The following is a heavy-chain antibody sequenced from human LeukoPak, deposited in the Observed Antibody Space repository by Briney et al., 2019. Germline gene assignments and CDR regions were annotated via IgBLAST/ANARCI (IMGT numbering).Heavy chain of an antibody. CDR1: GFTFSSYW. V-gene: IGHV3-74*01. D-gene: IGHD2-15*01. Sequence: GGSLRLSCAASGFTFSSYWMHWVCQAPGKGLVWVSRINSDGSSTSYADSVKGRFTISRDNAKNTLYLQMNSLRAEDTAVYYCAREVVVEAATNAFDIWGQGTMVTVSS. J-gene: IGHJ3*02. CDR3: AREVVVEAATNAFDI. CDR2: INSDGSST.